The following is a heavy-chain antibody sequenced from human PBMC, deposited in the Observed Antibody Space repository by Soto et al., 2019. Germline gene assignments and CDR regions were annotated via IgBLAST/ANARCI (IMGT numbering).Heavy chain of an antibody. Sequence: GGSLRLSCAASGFTFSSYGMHWVRQAPGKGLEWVGFIRSKTYGGTTENAASVKGRFTISRDDSKSIAYLQMNSLKTEDTAVYYCTRGTSHFDYWGQGT. CDR3: TRGTSHFDY. V-gene: IGHV3-49*04. J-gene: IGHJ4*02. CDR2: IRSKTYGGTT. CDR1: GFTFSSYG.